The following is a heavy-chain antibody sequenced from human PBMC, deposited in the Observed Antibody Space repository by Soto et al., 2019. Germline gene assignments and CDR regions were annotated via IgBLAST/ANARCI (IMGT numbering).Heavy chain of an antibody. Sequence: SETLSLTCTVSGGSISSDDYYWSWIRQPPGKGLEWIGYIYYSGSTYYNPSLKSRVSISLDTSKNQFSLKLSSVTAADTAVYYCARGTRVYFDYWGQGTLVTVSS. CDR1: GGSISSDDYY. CDR2: IYYSGST. CDR3: ARGTRVYFDY. V-gene: IGHV4-30-4*01. J-gene: IGHJ4*02.